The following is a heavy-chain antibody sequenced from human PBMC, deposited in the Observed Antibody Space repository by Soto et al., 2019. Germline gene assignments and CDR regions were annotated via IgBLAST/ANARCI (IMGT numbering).Heavy chain of an antibody. CDR1: GGSISSYY. CDR2: IFYSGSS. CDR3: ARLLQLTMEVLTFDH. D-gene: IGHD1-1*01. V-gene: IGHV4-59*08. Sequence: SETLSLTCTVSGGSISSYYWSWIRQPPGKGPEWIGDIFYSGSSHYNPSLKSRVTMSVDTSKSQFSLKLSSVTAADTAVYYCARLLQLTMEVLTFDHWGPGTLVTVSS. J-gene: IGHJ4*02.